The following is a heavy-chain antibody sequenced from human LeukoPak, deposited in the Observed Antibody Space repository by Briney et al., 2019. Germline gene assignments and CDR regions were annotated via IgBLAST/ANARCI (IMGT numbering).Heavy chain of an antibody. V-gene: IGHV3-33*08. J-gene: IGHJ4*02. CDR2: IWYDGSNK. CDR3: ARDGYNFDFDY. Sequence: PGRSLRLSCAASGFTFSSYGMHWVRQAPGKGLEWVAVIWYDGSNKYYADSVKGRFTISRDNSKNTLYLQMNSLRAEDTAVYYCARDGYNFDFDYWGQGTLVTVSS. D-gene: IGHD5-24*01. CDR1: GFTFSSYG.